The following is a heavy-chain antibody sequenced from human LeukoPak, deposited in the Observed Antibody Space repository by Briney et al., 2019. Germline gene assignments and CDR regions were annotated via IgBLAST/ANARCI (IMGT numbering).Heavy chain of an antibody. Sequence: PSETLSLTCAVYGGSFSGYYWSWIRQPPGKGLEWIGEINHSGSTNYNPTLESRVTISVDTSKNQFSLKLSSVTAADTAVYYCARGRGAGSGSYIYWGQGTLVTVSS. V-gene: IGHV4-34*01. CDR3: ARGRGAGSGSYIY. CDR2: INHSGST. D-gene: IGHD1-26*01. J-gene: IGHJ4*02. CDR1: GGSFSGYY.